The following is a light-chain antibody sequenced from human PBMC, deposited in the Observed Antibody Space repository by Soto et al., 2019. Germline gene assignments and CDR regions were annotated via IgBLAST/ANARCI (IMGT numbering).Light chain of an antibody. V-gene: IGLV2-8*01. CDR2: EVT. CDR1: SSDVGGYDH. J-gene: IGLJ1*01. Sequence: QSVLTQPPSASGSPGQSVTIPCTGTSSDVGGYDHVSWYQQHPGKASKLMIYEVTKRPAGVPDRFSGSKSGNTASLTVSGLQAEDEADYFCSSDAGNYNYVFGTGTKVTV. CDR3: SSDAGNYNYV.